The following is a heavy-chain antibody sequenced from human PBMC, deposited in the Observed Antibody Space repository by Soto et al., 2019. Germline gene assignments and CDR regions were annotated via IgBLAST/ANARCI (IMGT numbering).Heavy chain of an antibody. J-gene: IGHJ5*02. Sequence: SETLSLTCTVSGGSISSSSYYWGWIRQPPGKGLEWIGNIYYTGSTYYNPSLKSRVTISVDTSKNQFSLKLSSVTAADTAVYYCARIGHINWFDPWGQGTLVTVSS. CDR2: IYYTGST. V-gene: IGHV4-39*07. CDR3: ARIGHINWFDP. D-gene: IGHD2-21*01. CDR1: GGSISSSSYY.